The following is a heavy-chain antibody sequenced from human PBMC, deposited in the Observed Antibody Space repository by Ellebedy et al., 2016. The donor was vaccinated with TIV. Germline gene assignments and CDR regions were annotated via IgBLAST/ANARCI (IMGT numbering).Heavy chain of an antibody. J-gene: IGHJ4*02. Sequence: GESLKISCAASGFTFRNYAMSWVRQAPGKGLEWVSSISGSGGSTHYADSVKGRFTITRDSSKKKLYLEMSSLRADDTAVYYCAKDFFWRGSGYSHEYWGQGTLVTVSS. V-gene: IGHV3-23*01. D-gene: IGHD3-3*01. CDR3: AKDFFWRGSGYSHEY. CDR2: ISGSGGST. CDR1: GFTFRNYA.